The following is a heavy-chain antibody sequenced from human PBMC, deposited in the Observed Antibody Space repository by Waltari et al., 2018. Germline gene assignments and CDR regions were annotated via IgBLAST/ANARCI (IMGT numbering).Heavy chain of an antibody. CDR1: GGTFSSDA. Sequence: QVQLVQSGAEVKKPGSSVKVSCKASGGTFSSDAISWVRQAPGQGLEWMGGIIPIFGTANYAQKFQGRVTITTDESTSTAYMELSSLRSEDTALYYCARVNYDYVGGTYLYSGFDSWGQGTLVTVSS. CDR2: IIPIFGTA. V-gene: IGHV1-69*05. CDR3: ARVNYDYVGGTYLYSGFDS. J-gene: IGHJ4*02. D-gene: IGHD3-16*02.